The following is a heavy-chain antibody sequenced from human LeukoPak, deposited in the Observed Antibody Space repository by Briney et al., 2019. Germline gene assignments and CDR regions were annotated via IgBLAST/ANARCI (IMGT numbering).Heavy chain of an antibody. J-gene: IGHJ4*02. CDR1: GFTFSSYA. D-gene: IGHD4-11*01. V-gene: IGHV3-30*04. Sequence: GGSLRLSCAASGFTFSSYAMHWVRQAPGKGLEWVAVISYDGSNKYYADSVKGRFTISRDNSKNTLYLQMNSLRAEDTAVYYCARGKGVPATIPFLDYSNYPLGYWGQGTLVTVSS. CDR2: ISYDGSNK. CDR3: ARGKGVPATIPFLDYSNYPLGY.